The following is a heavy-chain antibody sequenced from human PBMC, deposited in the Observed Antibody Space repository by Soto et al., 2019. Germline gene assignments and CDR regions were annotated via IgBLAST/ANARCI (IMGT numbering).Heavy chain of an antibody. V-gene: IGHV3-23*01. D-gene: IGHD3-3*01. Sequence: GGSLRLSCAASGFTFSTYAMSWVRQAPGKGLEWVSAVSSAGYTYYADSVKGRFTISKDTSKNQVVLTMTDMDPVDTATYYCARMIFGRNVYYFDYWGQGTLVTVSS. CDR1: GFTFSTYA. CDR2: VSSAGYT. J-gene: IGHJ4*02. CDR3: ARMIFGRNVYYFDY.